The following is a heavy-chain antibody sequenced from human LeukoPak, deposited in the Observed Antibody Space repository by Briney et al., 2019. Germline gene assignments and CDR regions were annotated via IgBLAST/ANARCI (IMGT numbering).Heavy chain of an antibody. J-gene: IGHJ4*02. CDR3: ARYHQGFDDY. V-gene: IGHV4-39*07. CDR2: IYYSGTT. Sequence: SETLSLTCTVSDDSISSSSYYWGWIRQPPGKGLEWIGSIYYSGTTYYNPSLESRVTISLDMSKNQFSLRLTSVTATDTAVYYCARYHQGFDDYWGQGTLVTVSS. CDR1: DDSISSSSYY. D-gene: IGHD3-9*01.